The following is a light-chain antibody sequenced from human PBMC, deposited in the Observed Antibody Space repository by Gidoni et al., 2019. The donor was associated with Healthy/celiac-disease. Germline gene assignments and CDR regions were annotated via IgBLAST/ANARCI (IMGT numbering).Light chain of an antibody. V-gene: IGKV3-20*01. J-gene: IGKJ4*01. CDR2: GAS. CDR1: QSVSSSY. Sequence: IVLTQSPGTLSLSPGERATLSCRASQSVSSSYSAWYQQKPGQAPRLLIYGASSSATGIPDRFSGSGSGTDFTLTISRLEPEDFAVYYCQQYGSSPRLTFGGXTKVEIK. CDR3: QQYGSSPRLT.